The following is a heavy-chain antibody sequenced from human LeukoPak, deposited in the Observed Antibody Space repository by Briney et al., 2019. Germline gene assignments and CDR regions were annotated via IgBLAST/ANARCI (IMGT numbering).Heavy chain of an antibody. V-gene: IGHV1-2*02. CDR1: GYTFTSYD. J-gene: IGHJ4*02. CDR2: INPNSGGT. CDR3: ATGNTKPPDY. Sequence: ASVKVSCKASGYTFTSYDINWVRQATGQGLEWMGWINPNSGGTNYAQKFQGRVTMTRDTSISTAYMELSRLRSDDTAVYYCATGNTKPPDYWGQGTLVTVSS. D-gene: IGHD3-3*01.